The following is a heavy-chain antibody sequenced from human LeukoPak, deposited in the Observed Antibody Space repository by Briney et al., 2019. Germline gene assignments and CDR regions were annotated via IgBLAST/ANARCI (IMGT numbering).Heavy chain of an antibody. V-gene: IGHV1-8*03. CDR1: GYTFTSYD. J-gene: IGHJ4*02. CDR2: MNPNSGNT. Sequence: ASVKVSCKASGYTFTSYDINWVRQATGQGLEWMGWMNPNSGNTGYAQKFQGRVTITRNTSISTAYMELSSLRSEDTAVYYCARGSAYGDYVNYDYWGQGTLVTVSS. D-gene: IGHD4-17*01. CDR3: ARGSAYGDYVNYDY.